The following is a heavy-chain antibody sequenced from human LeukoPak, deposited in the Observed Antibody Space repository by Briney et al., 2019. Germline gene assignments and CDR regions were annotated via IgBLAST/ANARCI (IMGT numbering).Heavy chain of an antibody. J-gene: IGHJ4*02. D-gene: IGHD3-3*01. CDR3: TRGGRFLDF. V-gene: IGHV3-21*01. Sequence: GGSLRLSRTASGFTFRAYTMNWVRQAPGKGLEWVSSINGGSIYIYYADSLKGRFTISRDNAKNSLYLQMNSLRAGDTAVYYCTRGGRFLDFWGQGTLVTVSS. CDR1: GFTFRAYT. CDR2: INGGSIYI.